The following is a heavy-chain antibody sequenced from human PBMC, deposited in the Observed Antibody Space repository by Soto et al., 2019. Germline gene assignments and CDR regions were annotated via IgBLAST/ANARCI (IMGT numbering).Heavy chain of an antibody. Sequence: PGGSLRLSCAASGFNFDNYPMGWVRQAPGKGLQWVSSIFETDDATVYTDSVQGRFFISRDNSKYTLYLQMTNLRVEETAVYHCTRYGGPTQPHYLDHWGQGILVTVSS. V-gene: IGHV3-23*01. CDR3: TRYGGPTQPHYLDH. D-gene: IGHD4-17*01. CDR2: IFETDDAT. J-gene: IGHJ4*02. CDR1: GFNFDNYP.